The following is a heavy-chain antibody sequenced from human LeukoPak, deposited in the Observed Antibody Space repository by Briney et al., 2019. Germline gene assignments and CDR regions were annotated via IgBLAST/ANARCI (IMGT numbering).Heavy chain of an antibody. D-gene: IGHD2-2*01. J-gene: IGHJ6*02. V-gene: IGHV1-18*01. Sequence: ASVKVSCKASGYTFTSYGFSWVRQAPGQGLEWMGWISSYKGNTNYAQKFRGRVTMTTDSSTSTAYMELRSLRSDDTAVYYCARDIPLRYCSSTSCSDYYYGMDVWGQGTTVTVSS. CDR3: ARDIPLRYCSSTSCSDYYYGMDV. CDR1: GYTFTSYG. CDR2: ISSYKGNT.